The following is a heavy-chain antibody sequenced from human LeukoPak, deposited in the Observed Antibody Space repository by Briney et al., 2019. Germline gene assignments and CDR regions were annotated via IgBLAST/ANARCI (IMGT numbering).Heavy chain of an antibody. CDR3: ARHKNYYDSSGYFDY. D-gene: IGHD3-22*01. J-gene: IGHJ4*02. CDR2: IYYSGST. V-gene: IGHV4-39*01. CDR1: GGSISGSSYY. Sequence: SETLSLTCTVSGGSISGSSYYWGWIRQPPGKGPEWIGSIYYSGSTYYNPSLKSRVTISVDTSKNQFSLKLSSVTAADTAVYYCARHKNYYDSSGYFDYWGQGTLVTVSS.